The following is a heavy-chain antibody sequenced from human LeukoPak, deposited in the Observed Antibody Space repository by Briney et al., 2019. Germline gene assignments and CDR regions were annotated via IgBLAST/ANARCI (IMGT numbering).Heavy chain of an antibody. D-gene: IGHD3-22*01. V-gene: IGHV3-30*02. Sequence: GGSLRLSCAASGFSFVSYAMHWVRQAPGKGLEWVAFMRYDGSNKYYADSVKGRFTISRDNSKNTLYLQMNSLRAEDTAVYYCAKGYYYDSSGTVSYDAFDIWGQGTMVTVSS. J-gene: IGHJ3*02. CDR3: AKGYYYDSSGTVSYDAFDI. CDR1: GFSFVSYA. CDR2: MRYDGSNK.